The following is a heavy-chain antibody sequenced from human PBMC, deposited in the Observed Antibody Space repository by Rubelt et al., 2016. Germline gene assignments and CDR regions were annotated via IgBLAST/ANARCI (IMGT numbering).Heavy chain of an antibody. J-gene: IGHJ4*02. CDR1: GFTFSTYS. D-gene: IGHD2-15*01. V-gene: IGHV3-21*01. Sequence: EGQLVESGGGLVQPGGSLRLSCAASGFTFSTYSMTWVRQAPGKGLEWVSAISRSSDYIFYGDSVRGRFTISRDNAKNSLYLQMNSLRAEDTAVYYCVRDRDVALDFDYWGQGTLVAVSS. CDR3: VRDRDVALDFDY. CDR2: ISRSSDYI.